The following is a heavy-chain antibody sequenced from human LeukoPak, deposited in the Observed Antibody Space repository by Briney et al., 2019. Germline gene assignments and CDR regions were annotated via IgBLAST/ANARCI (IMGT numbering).Heavy chain of an antibody. Sequence: SVKVSCKASGGTFSSYAISWVRQAPGQGLEWMGGIIPIFGTANYAQKFQGRVTITADESTSTAYMELSSLRSEDTAVYYCARVWYYYDSSGYYWVYFDYWGQGALVTVSS. J-gene: IGHJ4*02. D-gene: IGHD3-22*01. CDR1: GGTFSSYA. CDR3: ARVWYYYDSSGYYWVYFDY. CDR2: IIPIFGTA. V-gene: IGHV1-69*01.